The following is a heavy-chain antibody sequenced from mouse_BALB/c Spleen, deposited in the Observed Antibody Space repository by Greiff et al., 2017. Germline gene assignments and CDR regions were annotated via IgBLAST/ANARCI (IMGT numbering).Heavy chain of an antibody. D-gene: IGHD2-14*01. CDR1: GYSITSGYY. CDR2: ISYDGSN. CDR3: ANYYRYDEDAMDY. J-gene: IGHJ4*01. V-gene: IGHV3-6*02. Sequence: EVKLQESGPGLVKPSQSLSLTCSVTGYSITSGYYWNWIRQFPGNKLEWMGYISYDGSNNYNPSLKNRISITRDTSKNQFFLKLNSVTTEDTATYYCANYYRYDEDAMDYWGQGTSVTVSS.